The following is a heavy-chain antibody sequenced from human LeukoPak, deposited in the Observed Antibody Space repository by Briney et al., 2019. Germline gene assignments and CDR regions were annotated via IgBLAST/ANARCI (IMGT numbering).Heavy chain of an antibody. CDR3: ARHHIVVVPAAIEYYFDY. CDR1: GYTFTSYG. J-gene: IGHJ4*02. Sequence: ASVKVSCKASGYTFTSYGISWVRQAPGQGLEWMGWISAYNGNTNYAQKLQGRVTMTTDTSTSTAYMELRSLRSDDTAVYYCARHHIVVVPAAIEYYFDYWGQGTLVTVAS. CDR2: ISAYNGNT. D-gene: IGHD2-2*02. V-gene: IGHV1-18*01.